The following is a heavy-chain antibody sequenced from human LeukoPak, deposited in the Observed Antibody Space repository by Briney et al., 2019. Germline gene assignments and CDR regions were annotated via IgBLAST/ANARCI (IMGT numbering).Heavy chain of an antibody. J-gene: IGHJ4*02. CDR3: AKVKMPSGAFDY. CDR2: ISGSGGST. V-gene: IGHV3-23*01. D-gene: IGHD2-15*01. Sequence: GGSLRLSCAASGFTFSSYAMSWVRQAPGKGLEWVSAISGSGGSTYYADSVKGRFTISRDNSRNTLYLQMNSLRAEDTAVYYCAKVKMPSGAFDYWGQGTLVTVSS. CDR1: GFTFSSYA.